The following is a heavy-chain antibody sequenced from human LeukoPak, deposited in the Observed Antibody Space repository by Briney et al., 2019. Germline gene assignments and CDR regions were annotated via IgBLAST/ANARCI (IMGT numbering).Heavy chain of an antibody. Sequence: GGSLRLSCAASGFTFSGSAMHWVRQASGKGLEWVGRIRSKANSYATAYAASVKGRFTISRDDSKNTAYLQMYSLKTEDTAVYYCTRDYYYDSSGYYVNFGFDPWGQGTLVTVSS. CDR1: GFTFSGSA. CDR3: TRDYYYDSSGYYVNFGFDP. V-gene: IGHV3-73*01. CDR2: IRSKANSYAT. D-gene: IGHD3-22*01. J-gene: IGHJ5*02.